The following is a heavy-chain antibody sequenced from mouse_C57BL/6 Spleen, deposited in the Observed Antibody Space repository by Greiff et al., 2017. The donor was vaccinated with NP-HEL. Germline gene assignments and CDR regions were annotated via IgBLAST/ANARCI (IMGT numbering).Heavy chain of an antibody. Sequence: EVKLVESGGDLVKPGGSLKLSCAASGFTFSSYGMSWVRQTPDKRLEWVATISSGGSYTYYPDSVKGRFTISRDNAKNTLYLQMISLKSEDTAMYYCARHVELDYYAMDYWGQGTSVTVSS. V-gene: IGHV5-6*01. CDR1: GFTFSSYG. J-gene: IGHJ4*01. CDR3: ARHVELDYYAMDY. D-gene: IGHD4-1*01. CDR2: ISSGGSYT.